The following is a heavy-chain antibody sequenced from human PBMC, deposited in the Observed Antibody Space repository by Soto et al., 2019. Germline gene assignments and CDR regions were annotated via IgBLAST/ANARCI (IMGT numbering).Heavy chain of an antibody. CDR1: GGTFSSYT. Sequence: QVQLVQSGAEVKKPGSSVKVSCKASGGTFSSYTISWVRQAPGQGLEWMGRIIPILGIANYAQKFQGRVTMTADKATSTAYMGLGGLRSEGTAVDYGGGGLGSGYYRVGFDYWGQGTLVTVSS. CDR2: IIPILGIA. J-gene: IGHJ4*02. V-gene: IGHV1-69*02. CDR3: GGGLGSGYYRVGFDY. D-gene: IGHD5-12*01.